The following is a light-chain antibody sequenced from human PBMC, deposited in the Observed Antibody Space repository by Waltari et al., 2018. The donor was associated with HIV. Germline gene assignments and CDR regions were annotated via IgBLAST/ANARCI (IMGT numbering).Light chain of an antibody. CDR2: GNT. V-gene: IGLV1-40*01. CDR1: TSNIGADYH. J-gene: IGLJ3*02. Sequence: QSVLTQPPSLSGAPGQTVTISCTATTSNIGADYHLHWYQQLPGTAPKLLIYGNTIRPSGVPDRFSGSKSGTSASLAITGLQADDEADYYCQSYDSSLSAWVFGGGTKLTVL. CDR3: QSYDSSLSAWV.